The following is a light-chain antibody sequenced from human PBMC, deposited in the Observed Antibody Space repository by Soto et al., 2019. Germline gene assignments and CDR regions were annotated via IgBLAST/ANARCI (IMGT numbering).Light chain of an antibody. Sequence: DIQMTQSPSTLSASVGDRVTITCRASQSISSWLAWYQQKPGKAPKLLIYKASSLESGVPSRFSGSGSGTEFTLTISSLKPDDFATYYWQQYNSYSPYTFGQGTKLEIK. CDR2: KAS. CDR3: QQYNSYSPYT. V-gene: IGKV1-5*03. J-gene: IGKJ2*01. CDR1: QSISSW.